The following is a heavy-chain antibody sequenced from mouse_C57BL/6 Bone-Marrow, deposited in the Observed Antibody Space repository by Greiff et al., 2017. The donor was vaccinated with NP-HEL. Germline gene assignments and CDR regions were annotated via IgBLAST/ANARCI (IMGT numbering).Heavy chain of an antibody. Sequence: EVQLQQSGAYLVRGGASVKLSCTALGCSREGDGGQLLGGVPEQGLQWLGCLYPENGVTEYASKFQGKATITADTSSNTAYLQLSSLTSEDTAVYYCASLGQGFFDYWGQGTTLTVSS. V-gene: IGHV14-4*01. D-gene: IGHD4-1*01. CDR1: GCSREGDG. CDR3: ASLGQGFFDY. J-gene: IGHJ2*01. CDR2: LYPENGVT.